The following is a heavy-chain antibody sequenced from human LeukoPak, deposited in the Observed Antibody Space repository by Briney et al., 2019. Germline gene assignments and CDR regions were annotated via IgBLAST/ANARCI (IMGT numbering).Heavy chain of an antibody. J-gene: IGHJ1*01. CDR2: INNNSGGT. Sequence: GASVKVSCKASGYTFTGYYMHWVRQAPGQGLEWMGWINNNSGGTNYAQKFQGRVTMTRDTSISTAYMELSRLRSDDTAVYYCARSRSQLLSIQHWGQGTLVTVSS. CDR1: GYTFTGYY. CDR3: ARSRSQLLSIQH. V-gene: IGHV1-2*02. D-gene: IGHD2-2*01.